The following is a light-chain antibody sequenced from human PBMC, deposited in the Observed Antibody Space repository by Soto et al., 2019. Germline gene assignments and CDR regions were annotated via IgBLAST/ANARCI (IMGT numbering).Light chain of an antibody. CDR1: SSDVGAYNY. Sequence: QSALTQPASVSGSPGQSLTISCTGTSSDVGAYNYVSWYQQYPGKAPKLMIYDVSYRPSGVSNRFSGSKSGNTASLTISGLQAEDEADYYCNSYTSSSSYVFGTGTKLTVL. V-gene: IGLV2-14*01. J-gene: IGLJ1*01. CDR3: NSYTSSSSYV. CDR2: DVS.